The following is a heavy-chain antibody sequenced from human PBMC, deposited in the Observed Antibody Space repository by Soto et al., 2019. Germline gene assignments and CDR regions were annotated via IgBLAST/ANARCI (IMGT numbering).Heavy chain of an antibody. Sequence: SETLSLTCIVSGGSVSSNNRRCDVRQPPGKGLEWIGEIYHSGSTIYNPSLKSRATISVDKSENPFSLRLKSVTAADTAVYYCASAGSDYDNSGYFHSWGPGTLVTVSS. CDR1: GGSVSSNNR. CDR2: IYHSGST. V-gene: IGHV4-4*02. CDR3: ASAGSDYDNSGYFHS. J-gene: IGHJ5*01. D-gene: IGHD3-22*01.